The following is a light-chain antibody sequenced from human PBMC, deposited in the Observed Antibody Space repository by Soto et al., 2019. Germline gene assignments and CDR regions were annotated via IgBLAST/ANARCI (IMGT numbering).Light chain of an antibody. V-gene: IGLV2-8*01. Sequence: QSVLTQPPSASGFPGQSVTISCTGTSSDVGYYDYVSWYQQHPGKAPKLLIYEVTKRPSGVPDRVSASKSGNTASLTVSGLRAEDEADYYCSSCAGSNNFVIGSGTKVTVL. CDR3: SSCAGSNNFV. CDR2: EVT. CDR1: SSDVGYYDY. J-gene: IGLJ1*01.